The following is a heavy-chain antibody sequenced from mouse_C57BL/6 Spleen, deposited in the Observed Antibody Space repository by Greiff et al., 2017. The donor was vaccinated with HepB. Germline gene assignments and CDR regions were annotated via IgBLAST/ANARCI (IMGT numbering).Heavy chain of an antibody. V-gene: IGHV1-15*01. CDR1: GYTFTDYE. CDR2: IDPETGGT. CDR3: TNDGGFAY. J-gene: IGHJ3*01. Sequence: VQLQQSGAELVRPGASVTLSCKASGYTFTDYEMHWVKQTPVHGLEWIGAIDPETGGTAYNQKFKGQAILTADKSSSNAYMELRSLTSEDSAVYYCTNDGGFAYWGQGTLVTVSA. D-gene: IGHD2-12*01.